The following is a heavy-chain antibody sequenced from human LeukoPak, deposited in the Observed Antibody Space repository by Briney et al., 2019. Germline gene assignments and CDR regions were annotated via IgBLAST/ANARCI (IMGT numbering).Heavy chain of an antibody. Sequence: PGGSLRLSCAASGFTFSTYDMNWVRQAPGKGLEWISYISSSGITIFYADSVKGRFTISRDNAKNSLYLQMNSLRAEDTAVYYCARSGNTGRNWYFDLWGRGTLVTVSS. D-gene: IGHD3-10*01. J-gene: IGHJ2*01. V-gene: IGHV3-48*03. CDR3: ARSGNTGRNWYFDL. CDR1: GFTFSTYD. CDR2: ISSSGITI.